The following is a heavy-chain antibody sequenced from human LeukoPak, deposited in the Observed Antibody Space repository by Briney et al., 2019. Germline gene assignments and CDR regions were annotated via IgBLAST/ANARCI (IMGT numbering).Heavy chain of an antibody. J-gene: IGHJ5*02. CDR1: GFTFSNYA. CDR2: INHSGST. CDR3: ARGALQWLVRDYNWFDP. Sequence: GSLRLSFAASGFTFSNYAMRWVRQPPGKGLEWIGEINHSGSTNYNPSLKSRVTMSVDTSKNQFSLKLSSVTAADTAVYYCARGALQWLVRDYNWFDPWGQGTLVTVSS. D-gene: IGHD6-19*01. V-gene: IGHV4-34*01.